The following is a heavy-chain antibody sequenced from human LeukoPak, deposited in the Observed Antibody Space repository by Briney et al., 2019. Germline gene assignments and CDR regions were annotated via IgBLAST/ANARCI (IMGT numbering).Heavy chain of an antibody. CDR3: ARDLTYYYDSSVPY. V-gene: IGHV3-7*01. J-gene: IGHJ4*02. CDR2: IKQDGSEK. Sequence: GGSLRLSCAASGFTFSSYWMSWVRQAPGKGLEWVANIKQDGSEKYYVDSVKGRFTISRDNAKNSLYLQMNSLRAEDTAVYYCARDLTYYYDSSVPYWGQGTLVTVSS. D-gene: IGHD3-22*01. CDR1: GFTFSSYW.